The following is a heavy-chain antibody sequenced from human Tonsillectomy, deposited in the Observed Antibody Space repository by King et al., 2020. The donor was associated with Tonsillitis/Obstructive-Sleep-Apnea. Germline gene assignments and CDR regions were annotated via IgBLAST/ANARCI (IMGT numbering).Heavy chain of an antibody. Sequence: VQLVESGGGLVQPGRSLRLSCTASGFTFGDYAMNWVRQAPGKGLEWVGFIRSKAYGGTTEYAASVKGRFTISRDDCKSIAYLQMNSLKTEDTAVYYCTRVGSGITAVYGIDVWGQGTTVTVSS. CDR1: GFTFGDYA. V-gene: IGHV3-49*04. CDR2: IRSKAYGGTT. CDR3: TRVGSGITAVYGIDV. D-gene: IGHD6-13*01. J-gene: IGHJ6*02.